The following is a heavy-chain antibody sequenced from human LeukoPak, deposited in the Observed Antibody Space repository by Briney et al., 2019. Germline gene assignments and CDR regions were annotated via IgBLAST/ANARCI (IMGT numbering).Heavy chain of an antibody. CDR1: GYTFTGYY. D-gene: IGHD2-15*01. J-gene: IGHJ4*02. CDR2: INPNSGGR. V-gene: IGHV1-2*02. Sequence: GAGVKVCCKTSGYTFTGYYMQWVRQAPGQGLEWMGLINPNSGGRNYAQKYLDRVTLTSDTSNSTAYMELSRLRSDDTAVYYCARYKPWSGGSCAPPPFDHWGQGTLVTVS. CDR3: ARYKPWSGGSCAPPPFDH.